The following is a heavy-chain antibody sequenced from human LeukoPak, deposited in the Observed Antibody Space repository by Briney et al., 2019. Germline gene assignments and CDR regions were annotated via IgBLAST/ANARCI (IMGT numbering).Heavy chain of an antibody. D-gene: IGHD3-3*01. CDR1: GFTFSSYA. CDR3: AKSPSDYDFWSGLYFDY. V-gene: IGHV3-23*01. CDR2: ISGSGGST. Sequence: GGSLRLSCAASGFTFSSYAMSWVRQAPGKGLEWVSAISGSGGSTYYADSVKGRFTISRDNSKNTLYLQMNSLSAEDTAVYYCAKSPSDYDFWSGLYFDYWGQGTLVTVSS. J-gene: IGHJ4*02.